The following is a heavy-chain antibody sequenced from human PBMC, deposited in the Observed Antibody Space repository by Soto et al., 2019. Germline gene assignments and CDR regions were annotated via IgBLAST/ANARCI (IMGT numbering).Heavy chain of an antibody. J-gene: IGHJ4*02. Sequence: GGSLRLSXAASGVTTSTYWMGWFRQAPGRGLEWVATIKQDGTEKYYMDSLKGRFTISRDNAINSLYLQMSSLRAEDTAVYFCVTGDHADYWGQGTLVTVSS. CDR2: IKQDGTEK. CDR1: GVTTSTYW. CDR3: VTGDHADY. D-gene: IGHD3-10*01. V-gene: IGHV3-7*03.